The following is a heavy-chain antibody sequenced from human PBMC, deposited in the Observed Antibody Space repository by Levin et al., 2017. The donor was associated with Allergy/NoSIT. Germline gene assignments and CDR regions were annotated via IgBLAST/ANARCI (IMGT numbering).Heavy chain of an antibody. D-gene: IGHD3-10*01. Sequence: SETLSLTCAVYGGSFSGYYWSWIRQPPGKGLEWIGEINHSGSTNYNPSLKSRVTISVDTSKNQFSLKLSSVTAADTAVYYCARSDYYGSKKADYWGQGTLVTVSS. CDR3: ARSDYYGSKKADY. CDR2: INHSGST. CDR1: GGSFSGYY. V-gene: IGHV4-34*01. J-gene: IGHJ4*02.